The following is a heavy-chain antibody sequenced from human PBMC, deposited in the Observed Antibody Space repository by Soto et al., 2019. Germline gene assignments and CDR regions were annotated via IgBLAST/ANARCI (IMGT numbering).Heavy chain of an antibody. J-gene: IGHJ3*02. D-gene: IGHD6-19*01. CDR2: ISGSGGST. Sequence: GGSLRLSCAASGFTFSSYAISWVRHAPGKGLEWVSAISGSGGSTYYADSVKGRFTISRDNSKNTLYLQMNSLRAEDTAVYYCAKEKYSSGWYRDDAFDIWGQGTMVTVSS. CDR1: GFTFSSYA. CDR3: AKEKYSSGWYRDDAFDI. V-gene: IGHV3-23*01.